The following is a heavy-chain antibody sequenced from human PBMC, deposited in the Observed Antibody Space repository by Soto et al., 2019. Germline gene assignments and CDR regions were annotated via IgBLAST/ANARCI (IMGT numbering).Heavy chain of an antibody. Sequence: ASVKVSCKASGYTFTSYDINWVRQATGQGLEWMGWMNPNSGNTGYAQKFQGRVTMTRNTSISTAYMELSSLRSEDTAVYYCARGSRYCSSTSCYRYYMDVWGKGTTVTVSS. V-gene: IGHV1-8*01. D-gene: IGHD2-2*01. J-gene: IGHJ6*03. CDR3: ARGSRYCSSTSCYRYYMDV. CDR1: GYTFTSYD. CDR2: MNPNSGNT.